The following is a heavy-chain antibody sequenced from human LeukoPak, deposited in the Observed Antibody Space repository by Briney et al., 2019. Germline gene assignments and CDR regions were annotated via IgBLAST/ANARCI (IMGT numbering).Heavy chain of an antibody. CDR1: GFTFGDYA. J-gene: IGHJ4*02. CDR2: IRSKAYGGTT. Sequence: GGSLRLSCTASGFTFGDYAMSWFRQAPGKGLEWVGFIRSKAYGGTTEYAASVKGRFTIPRDDSKSIAYLQMNSLKTEDTAVYYCTRDRSSTYYDILTGYSFDYWGQGTLVTVSS. D-gene: IGHD3-9*01. V-gene: IGHV3-49*03. CDR3: TRDRSSTYYDILTGYSFDY.